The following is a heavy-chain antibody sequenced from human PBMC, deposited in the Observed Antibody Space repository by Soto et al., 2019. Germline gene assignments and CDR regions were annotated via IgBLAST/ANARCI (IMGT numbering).Heavy chain of an antibody. Sequence: QVQLVQSGAEVKKPGASVKVSCKASGYTFTGYYMHWVRQAPGQGLEWMGWINPNSGGTNYAQKFQGWVTMTRDTSLSTAYMELSRLRSDDTAVYYCARNKGGRYLYYYGMDVWGQGTTVTVSS. V-gene: IGHV1-2*04. CDR2: INPNSGGT. CDR1: GYTFTGYY. CDR3: ARNKGGRYLYYYGMDV. J-gene: IGHJ6*02. D-gene: IGHD1-26*01.